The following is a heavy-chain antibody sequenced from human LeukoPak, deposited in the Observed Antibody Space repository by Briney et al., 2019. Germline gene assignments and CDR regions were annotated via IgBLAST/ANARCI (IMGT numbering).Heavy chain of an antibody. J-gene: IGHJ4*02. CDR3: AKYGNSGWVIDN. V-gene: IGHV4-34*01. CDR2: INHSGST. D-gene: IGHD6-19*01. CDR1: GGSFSAYY. Sequence: SETLSLTCAVYGGSFSAYYWSWIRQPPGKGLEWIGEINHSGSTNYNPSLKSRVTISVDTSKNQFSLKLSSVTAADTAVYFCAKYGNSGWVIDNWGQGTLVTVSS.